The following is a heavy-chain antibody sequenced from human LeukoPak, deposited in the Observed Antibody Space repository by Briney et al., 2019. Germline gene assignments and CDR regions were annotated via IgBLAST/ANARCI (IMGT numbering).Heavy chain of an antibody. V-gene: IGHV3-21*01. J-gene: IGHJ6*02. CDR3: ASCQDCSSTSWGPHGMDV. Sequence: GGSLRLSCAASGFTFSSYSMNWVRQAPGKGLEWVSSISSSSSYIYYADSVKGRFTISRDNAKNSLYLQMNSLRAEDTAVYYCASCQDCSSTSWGPHGMDVWGQGTTVTVSS. D-gene: IGHD2-2*01. CDR2: ISSSSSYI. CDR1: GFTFSSYS.